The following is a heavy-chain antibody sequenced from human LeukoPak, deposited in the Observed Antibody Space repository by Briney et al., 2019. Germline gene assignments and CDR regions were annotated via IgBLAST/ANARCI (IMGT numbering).Heavy chain of an antibody. J-gene: IGHJ5*02. CDR1: GGSISSYY. Sequence: SETLSLTCTVSGGSISSYYWSWIRQPPGKGLEWIGYIYYSGSTNYNPSLKSRVTISVDMSKNQFSLKLSSVTAADTAVYYCARGSPGVRFDPWGQGTLVTVSS. V-gene: IGHV4-59*01. D-gene: IGHD3-10*01. CDR3: ARGSPGVRFDP. CDR2: IYYSGST.